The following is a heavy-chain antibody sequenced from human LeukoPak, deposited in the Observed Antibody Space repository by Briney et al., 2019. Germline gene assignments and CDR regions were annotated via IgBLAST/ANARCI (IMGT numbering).Heavy chain of an antibody. J-gene: IGHJ6*02. CDR3: AKRGIAAAGYYYGMDV. D-gene: IGHD6-13*01. CDR2: ISSSGSTL. Sequence: PGGSLRLSCAASGFTFSNSGMNWVRQAPGKGLEWVSYISSSGSTLYYADSVRGRFTISRDNARNSLYLQMNSLRAEDTAVYYCAKRGIAAAGYYYGMDVWGQGTTVTVSS. V-gene: IGHV3-48*01. CDR1: GFTFSNSG.